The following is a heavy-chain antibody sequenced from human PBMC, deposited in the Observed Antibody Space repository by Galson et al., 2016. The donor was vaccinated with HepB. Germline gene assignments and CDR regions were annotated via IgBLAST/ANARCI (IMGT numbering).Heavy chain of an antibody. J-gene: IGHJ4*02. D-gene: IGHD1-26*01. CDR1: GFSFSTYW. CDR2: MKEDGSKE. V-gene: IGHV3-7*01. CDR3: ARHHGSVGVTTFVY. Sequence: GFSFSTYWMTWVRQVPGKGLEWVAAMKEDGSKEYYVDSVKGRFTISRDNARNSVYLQMNSLRVEDTAVYYCARHHGSVGVTTFVYWGQGTLVTVSS.